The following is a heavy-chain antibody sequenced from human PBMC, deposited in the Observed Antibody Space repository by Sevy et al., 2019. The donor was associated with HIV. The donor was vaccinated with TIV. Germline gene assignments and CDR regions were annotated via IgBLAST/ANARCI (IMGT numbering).Heavy chain of an antibody. CDR3: QWFGAFYFYDMEV. D-gene: IGHD3-10*01. CDR2: IKTKTDGGTT. CDR1: GFTFSDAW. Sequence: GGSLRLSCAASGFTFSDAWMTWVRQAPGKGLEWVGRIKTKTDGGTTDYAAPVKGRFTISRDDSKNTVYLQMNSMETEDTAVYYCQWFGAFYFYDMEVWGHGTTVTVSS. V-gene: IGHV3-15*01. J-gene: IGHJ6*02.